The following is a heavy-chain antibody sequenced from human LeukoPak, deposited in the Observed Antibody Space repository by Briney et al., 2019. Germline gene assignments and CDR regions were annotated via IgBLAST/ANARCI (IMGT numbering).Heavy chain of an antibody. V-gene: IGHV4-59*12. CDR1: GGSISSYY. D-gene: IGHD5-18*01. CDR2: MHSSGRA. CDR3: ARVSDTAMGDDAFDI. J-gene: IGHJ3*02. Sequence: PSETLSLTCTVSGGSISSYYWSWIRQPPGKGLEWIGSMHSSGRAYYKSSLKSRVTISADTSENQCSLKLSSVTAADTAVYYCARVSDTAMGDDAFDIWGQGTMVTVSS.